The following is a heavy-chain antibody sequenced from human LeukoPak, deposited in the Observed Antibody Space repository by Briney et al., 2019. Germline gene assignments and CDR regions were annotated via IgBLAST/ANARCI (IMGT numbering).Heavy chain of an antibody. J-gene: IGHJ6*02. V-gene: IGHV1-8*01. D-gene: IGHD2-2*01. Sequence: ASVKVSCKASGYTFTSYDINWVRQATGQGLEWMGWMNPNSGNTGYAQKFQGRVTMTRNTSISTACMELSSLRSEDTAVYYCARGMSPDIVVVPAAWDSYYSYGMDVWGQGTTVTVSS. CDR2: MNPNSGNT. CDR3: ARGMSPDIVVVPAAWDSYYSYGMDV. CDR1: GYTFTSYD.